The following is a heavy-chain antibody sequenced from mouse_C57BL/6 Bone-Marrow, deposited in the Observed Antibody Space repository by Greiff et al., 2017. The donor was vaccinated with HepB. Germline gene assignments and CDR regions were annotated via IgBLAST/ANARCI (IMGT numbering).Heavy chain of an antibody. CDR2: INPNYGTT. CDR3: ARRWAYYGSSYPDY. CDR1: GYSFTDYN. V-gene: IGHV1-39*01. D-gene: IGHD1-1*01. Sequence: VQLKESGPELVKPGASVKISCKASGYSFTDYNMNWVKQSNGKSLEWIGVINPNYGTTNYNEKFKGKATFTADTSSNTAYMQLSSLTTEDSAIYYCARRWAYYGSSYPDYWGQGTTLTVSS. J-gene: IGHJ2*01.